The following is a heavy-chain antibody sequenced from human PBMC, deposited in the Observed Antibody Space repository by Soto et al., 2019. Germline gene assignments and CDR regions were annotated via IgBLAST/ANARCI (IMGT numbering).Heavy chain of an antibody. CDR3: ARHRYGDYDRWFDY. J-gene: IGHJ4*02. D-gene: IGHD4-17*01. CDR2: IYYSGST. V-gene: IGHV4-59*08. Sequence: SETLSVPCTVAGGSISSYYWSWIRQPPGKGLEWIGYIYYSGSTNYNPSLKSRVTISVDTSKNQFSLKLSSVTAADTAVYYCARHRYGDYDRWFDYWGQGTLVTVSS. CDR1: GGSISSYY.